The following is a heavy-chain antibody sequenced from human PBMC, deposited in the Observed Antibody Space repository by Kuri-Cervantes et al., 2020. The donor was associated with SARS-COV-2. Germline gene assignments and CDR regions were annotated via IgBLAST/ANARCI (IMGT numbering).Heavy chain of an antibody. V-gene: IGHV3-9*01. CDR3: ARGNYGGNANAFDI. D-gene: IGHD4-23*01. CDR2: LSWNRGSI. CDR1: VFTFDDYA. J-gene: IGHJ3*02. Sequence: LSLTCAASVFTFDDYAMHWVRQAPGKGLEGVSGLSWNRGSIGYADSVKGRFTITRDNAKNSLYLQMNSLRAEDTAVYYCARGNYGGNANAFDIWGQGTMVTVSS.